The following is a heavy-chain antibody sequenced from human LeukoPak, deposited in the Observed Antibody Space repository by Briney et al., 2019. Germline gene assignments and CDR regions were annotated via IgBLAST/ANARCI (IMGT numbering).Heavy chain of an antibody. D-gene: IGHD3-9*01. CDR1: GSTFTSYG. CDR2: ISAYNGNT. CDR3: ALLTGYYRDYYYYCMDV. V-gene: IGHV1-18*01. J-gene: IGHJ6*03. Sequence: ASVKVSCKASGSTFTSYGISWVRQAPGQGLGWMGWISAYNGNTNYAQKFQGRVTMTRNTSISTAYMELSSLRSEDTAVYYCALLTGYYRDYYYYCMDVWGKGTTVTVSS.